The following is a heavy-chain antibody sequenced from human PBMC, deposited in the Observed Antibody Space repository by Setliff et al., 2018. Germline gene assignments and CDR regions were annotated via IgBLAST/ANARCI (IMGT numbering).Heavy chain of an antibody. J-gene: IGHJ3*02. V-gene: IGHV1-18*01. CDR1: GYTFTRSG. Sequence: ASVKVSCQASGYTFTRSGISWVRQAPGQGLEWMGWISAYRGNTNYAQKLQGRVTMTTDTSTSTAYMELRSLRSDDTAVYYCARDATYYYDSSGYYSIWGQGTMVTVSS. CDR3: ARDATYYYDSSGYYSI. D-gene: IGHD3-22*01. CDR2: ISAYRGNT.